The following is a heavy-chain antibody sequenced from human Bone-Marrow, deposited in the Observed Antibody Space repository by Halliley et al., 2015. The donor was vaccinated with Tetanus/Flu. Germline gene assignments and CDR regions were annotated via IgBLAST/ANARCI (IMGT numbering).Heavy chain of an antibody. D-gene: IGHD2-21*01. Sequence: SLRLSCDATGFSFSYYSMHWVRQAPGKGLEWVAYLSFTGEKAHYADSVNGRVTISREGNTLFLDFDTLRHEDTARYFCARGDGHSSSWAPVGYLQDWGPGTLVSVST. J-gene: IGHJ4*01. CDR3: ARGDGHSSSWAPVGYLQD. CDR2: LSFTGEKA. V-gene: IGHV3-30*04. CDR1: GFSFSYYS.